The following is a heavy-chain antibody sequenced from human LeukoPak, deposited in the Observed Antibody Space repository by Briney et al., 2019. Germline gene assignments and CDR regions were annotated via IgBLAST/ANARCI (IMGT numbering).Heavy chain of an antibody. Sequence: ASVTVSCKASGYTFTIYGISWVRQPPGQGLEGVGGISAYNGNTNYAQKFQGRVTITTDTSTSTAYMELRSLRSDDTAVYYCARDRGDGMDVWGQGTTVTVSS. CDR3: ARDRGDGMDV. CDR2: ISAYNGNT. J-gene: IGHJ6*02. D-gene: IGHD6-25*01. CDR1: GYTFTIYG. V-gene: IGHV1-18*01.